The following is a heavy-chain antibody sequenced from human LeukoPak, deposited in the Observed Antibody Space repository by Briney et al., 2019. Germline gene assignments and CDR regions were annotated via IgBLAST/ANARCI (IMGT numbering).Heavy chain of an antibody. Sequence: SETLSLTCTVSSGSISTSNYYWGWVRQPPGKALEWIGNIFYSGSTNYNPSLKSRVTISVDTSKTQFSLKLSSETAADTAVYYCARVYYSNSYDYWYFDLWGRGTLVTVSS. V-gene: IGHV4-61*05. CDR1: SGSISTSNYY. CDR2: IFYSGST. J-gene: IGHJ2*01. D-gene: IGHD6-13*01. CDR3: ARVYYSNSYDYWYFDL.